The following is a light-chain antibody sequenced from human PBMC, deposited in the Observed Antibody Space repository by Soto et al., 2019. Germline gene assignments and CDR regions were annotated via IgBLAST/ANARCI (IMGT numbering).Light chain of an antibody. J-gene: IGKJ4*01. V-gene: IGKV1-5*01. Sequence: DIQMTQSPSSLSASVGDRVAITCRASQSISSWLAWYQQKPGKAPKLLIFDAFSLESGVPSRFSGSRSGTEFTLTISSLQPDDYATDYCQHYNSYSPLTFVGGTKVEIK. CDR3: QHYNSYSPLT. CDR1: QSISSW. CDR2: DAF.